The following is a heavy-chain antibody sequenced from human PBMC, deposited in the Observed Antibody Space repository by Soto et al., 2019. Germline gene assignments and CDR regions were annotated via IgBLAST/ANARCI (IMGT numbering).Heavy chain of an antibody. V-gene: IGHV4-39*02. CDR3: ARSVTFGGKVSEIFDV. J-gene: IGHJ3*01. CDR1: GGSVSSSSYY. D-gene: IGHD3-10*01. CDR2: ILYRGAT. Sequence: QLQLQESGPGLVKPSETLSLTCSVSGGSVSSSSYYWAWIRQPPGKGLEWIADILYRGATFYTPSLKTGFAVSGYTSTNHFSLTLTSLTAAYTAVYYCARSVTFGGKVSEIFDVWGLGTMVTVSS.